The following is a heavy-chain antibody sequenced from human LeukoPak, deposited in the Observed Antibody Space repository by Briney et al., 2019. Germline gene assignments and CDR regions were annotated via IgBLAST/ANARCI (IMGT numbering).Heavy chain of an antibody. CDR2: TSASGGST. J-gene: IGHJ4*02. Sequence: GGSLRLSCAASGFTFSSSWMAWVRQAPGKGLEWVSATSASGGSTYYADSVKGRFTISRDNSKNTLYLQMNSLRAEDTAVYYCAKDRVERGSITMIVVALDYWGQGTLVTVSS. D-gene: IGHD3-22*01. CDR1: GFTFSSSW. CDR3: AKDRVERGSITMIVVALDY. V-gene: IGHV3-23*01.